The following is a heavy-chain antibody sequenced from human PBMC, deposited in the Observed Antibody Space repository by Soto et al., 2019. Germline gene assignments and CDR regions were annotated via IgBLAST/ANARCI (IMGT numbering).Heavy chain of an antibody. CDR1: GYSFTSYW. Sequence: GESLKISCKGSGYSFTSYWISWVRQMPGKGLEWMGRIDPSDSYTNYSPSFQGHVTISADKSISTAYLQRSSLKASDTAMYYCASPAYCSSTSCYRYYYYGMDVWGQGTTVTVSS. CDR2: IDPSDSYT. V-gene: IGHV5-10-1*01. J-gene: IGHJ6*02. CDR3: ASPAYCSSTSCYRYYYYGMDV. D-gene: IGHD2-2*01.